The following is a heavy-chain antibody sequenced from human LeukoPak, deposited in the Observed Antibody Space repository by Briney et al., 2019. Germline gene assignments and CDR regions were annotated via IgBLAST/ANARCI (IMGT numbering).Heavy chain of an antibody. D-gene: IGHD6-13*01. V-gene: IGHV4-4*07. Sequence: SETLSLTCTVSGGSISSYYWSWIRQPAGKGLEWIGRLYTSGTTNYNPSLKSRVTMSVDMSKNQVSLKLNSVTAADTAIYYCARDLTPAAGVDSWGRGTLVTASS. CDR2: LYTSGTT. CDR3: ARDLTPAAGVDS. J-gene: IGHJ4*02. CDR1: GGSISSYY.